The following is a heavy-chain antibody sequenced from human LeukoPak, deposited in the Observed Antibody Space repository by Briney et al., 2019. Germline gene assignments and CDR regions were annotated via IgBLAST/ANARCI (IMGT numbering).Heavy chain of an antibody. J-gene: IGHJ5*02. CDR3: AKDWVYQLLSPNWFDP. CDR2: IRYDGSNK. Sequence: PGGSLRLSCAASGFTFSSYAMSWVRQAPRKGLEWVAFIRYDGSNKYYADSVKGRFTISRDNSKNTLYLQMNSLRAEDTAVYYCAKDWVYQLLSPNWFDPWGQGTLVTVSS. D-gene: IGHD2-2*01. CDR1: GFTFSSYA. V-gene: IGHV3-30*02.